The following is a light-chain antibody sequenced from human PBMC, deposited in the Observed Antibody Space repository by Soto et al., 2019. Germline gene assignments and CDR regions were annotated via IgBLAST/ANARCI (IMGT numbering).Light chain of an antibody. CDR3: QQRSNWPPT. V-gene: IGKV3-11*01. CDR2: GAS. J-gene: IGKJ5*01. CDR1: QSVSTT. Sequence: EIVLTQSPGTLPLSPGETATLSCRASQSVSTTVAWYHQKPGQAPRLLVYGASTRATGIPARFSGSGSGTDFTLTISSLEPEDFAVYYCQQRSNWPPTFGQGTRLEIK.